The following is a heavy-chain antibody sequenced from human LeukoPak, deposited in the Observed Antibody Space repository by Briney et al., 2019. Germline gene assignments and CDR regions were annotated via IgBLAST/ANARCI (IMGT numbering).Heavy chain of an antibody. CDR3: ARDLWFGEFRFDY. J-gene: IGHJ4*02. CDR2: ISTSNSYI. D-gene: IGHD3-10*01. CDR1: GFTFSSYP. Sequence: GGSLRLSCGASGFTFSSYPTNWVRQAPGKGLEWVSSISTSNSYIYYADSVRGRFTISRDNSKNTLYLQMNSLRAEDTAVYYCARDLWFGEFRFDYWGQGTLVTVSS. V-gene: IGHV3-21*01.